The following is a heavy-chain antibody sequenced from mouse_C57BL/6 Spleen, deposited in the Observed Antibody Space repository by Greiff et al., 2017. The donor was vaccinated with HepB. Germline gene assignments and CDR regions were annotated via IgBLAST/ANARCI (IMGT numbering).Heavy chain of an antibody. Sequence: EVKLMESGGGLVKPGGSLKLSCAASGFTFSDYGMHWVRQAPEKGLEWVAYISSGSSTIYYADTVKGRFTISRDNAKNTLFLQMTSLRSEDTAMYYCARRWLLTYAMDYWGQGTSVTVSS. CDR2: ISSGSSTI. V-gene: IGHV5-17*01. J-gene: IGHJ4*01. D-gene: IGHD2-3*01. CDR3: ARRWLLTYAMDY. CDR1: GFTFSDYG.